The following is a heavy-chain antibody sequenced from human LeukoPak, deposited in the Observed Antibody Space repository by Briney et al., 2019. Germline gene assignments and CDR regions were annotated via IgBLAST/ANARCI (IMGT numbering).Heavy chain of an antibody. CDR3: ARWVTTSYYGVDV. Sequence: LPGGSLILYCEASGYRLSSYRIGWVPQAPGKGLEWVANIKQDGSEKYYVDSVKGRFTISRDNARNSVYLQMNSLRAEDTAVYYCARWVTTSYYGVDVWGQGTTVTVSS. D-gene: IGHD4-17*01. CDR1: GYRLSSYR. V-gene: IGHV3-7*05. J-gene: IGHJ6*02. CDR2: IKQDGSEK.